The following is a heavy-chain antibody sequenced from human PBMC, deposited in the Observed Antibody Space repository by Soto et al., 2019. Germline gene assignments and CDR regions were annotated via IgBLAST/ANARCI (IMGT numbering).Heavy chain of an antibody. CDR3: AKTPSGWYDS. CDR1: GGSIRGSDDY. V-gene: IGHV4-39*01. J-gene: IGHJ5*01. CDR2: VFYTGSA. Sequence: QLHLQESGPRLVKPSETLSLTCTVSGGSIRGSDDYWAWSRQSPGKGLEYIGSVFYTGSAYYNPSRKSRVTIVADTSTNRFVLNLKSVTATDTAVYYCAKTPSGWYDSWGQGTLVTVSS. D-gene: IGHD1-26*01.